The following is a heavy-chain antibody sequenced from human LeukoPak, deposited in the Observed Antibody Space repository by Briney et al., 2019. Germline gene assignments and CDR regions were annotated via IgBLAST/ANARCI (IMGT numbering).Heavy chain of an antibody. J-gene: IGHJ5*02. CDR3: ARGRGSGHKESWFDP. Sequence: ASVKVSCKASGYTFTTYDINWVRQATGQGLGWMGWMNPNSGNTGYTQTFQGRVNMTRNTSITTAYMELSSLRSEDTAVYYCARGRGSGHKESWFDPWGQGTLVTVSS. V-gene: IGHV1-8*01. CDR1: GYTFTTYD. D-gene: IGHD6-19*01. CDR2: MNPNSGNT.